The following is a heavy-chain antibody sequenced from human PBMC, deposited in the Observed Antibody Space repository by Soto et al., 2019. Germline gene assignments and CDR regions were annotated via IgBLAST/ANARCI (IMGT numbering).Heavy chain of an antibody. J-gene: IGHJ6*02. CDR1: GYTFTIYD. V-gene: IGHV1-8*01. CDR3: ARVVGGYYYGMDV. D-gene: IGHD2-2*01. Sequence: ASVKVSCKASGYTFTIYDINWVRQATGQGLEWMGWMSPNSGATGYAQKFQGRVTMTRDTSISTVSLKLSSVTAADTAVYYCARVVGGYYYGMDVWGQGTTVTVSS. CDR2: MSPNSGAT.